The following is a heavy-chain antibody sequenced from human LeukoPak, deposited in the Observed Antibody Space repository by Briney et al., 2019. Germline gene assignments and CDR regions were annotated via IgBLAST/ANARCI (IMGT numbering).Heavy chain of an antibody. Sequence: ASVKVSCKASGYTFTSYGISWVRQAPGQGLEWMGWISSYNGNTNYAQKLQGRFTITRDTAKNTAYLEMKSLRSDDKAVYYCSRVHGWDTNAAFDIWGQGTMVTVSS. CDR2: ISSYNGNT. J-gene: IGHJ3*02. V-gene: IGHV1-18*01. D-gene: IGHD6-19*01. CDR3: SRVHGWDTNAAFDI. CDR1: GYTFTSYG.